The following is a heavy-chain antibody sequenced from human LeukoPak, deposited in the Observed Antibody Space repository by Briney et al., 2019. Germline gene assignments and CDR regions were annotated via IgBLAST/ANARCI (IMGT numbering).Heavy chain of an antibody. CDR3: ARDSRYFDWLSTGAFDI. V-gene: IGHV4-4*02. J-gene: IGHJ3*02. CDR1: GGSITQTNY. CDR2: VNLQGGT. Sequence: SETLSLTCDVSGGSITQTNYWTWVRQPPGKGLEWIGEVNLQGGTNYNPSLLRRVAISVGTSANHVSLQMTSVTAADTAVYYCARDSRYFDWLSTGAFDIWGQGTMVTVSS. D-gene: IGHD3-9*01.